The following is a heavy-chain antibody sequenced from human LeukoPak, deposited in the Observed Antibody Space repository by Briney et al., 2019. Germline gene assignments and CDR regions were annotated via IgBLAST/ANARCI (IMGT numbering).Heavy chain of an antibody. CDR3: ARGGYDYDY. CDR1: GFTFSSDW. D-gene: IGHD5-12*01. V-gene: IGHV3-7*04. Sequence: GGSLRLSCAASGFTFSSDWMSWVRQAPGKGLEWAANIKQDGSEKYYVDYVKGRFTISRDNAKNSLYLQMNSLRAEDTAVYYCARGGYDYDYWGQGTLVTVSS. CDR2: IKQDGSEK. J-gene: IGHJ4*02.